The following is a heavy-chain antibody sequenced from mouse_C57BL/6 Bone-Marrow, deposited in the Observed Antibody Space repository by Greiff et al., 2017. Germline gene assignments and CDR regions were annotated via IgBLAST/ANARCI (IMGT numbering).Heavy chain of an antibody. D-gene: IGHD1-1*01. V-gene: IGHV1-59*01. CDR3: ARSPITTVAEFAY. CDR2: IDPSDSYT. J-gene: IGHJ3*01. Sequence: VQLQQPGAELVRPGTSVKLSCKASGYTFTSYWMHWVKQRPGQGLEWIGVIDPSDSYTNYNQKFKGKATLTVDTSSSTAYMQLSSLTSEDSAVYYCARSPITTVAEFAYWGQGTLVTVSA. CDR1: GYTFTSYW.